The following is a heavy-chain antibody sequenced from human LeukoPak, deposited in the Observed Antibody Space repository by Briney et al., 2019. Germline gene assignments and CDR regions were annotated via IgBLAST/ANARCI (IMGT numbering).Heavy chain of an antibody. V-gene: IGHV3-48*02. Sequence: GGSLRLSCAASGFTFRSYSMNWVRQAPGKGLEWVSYISSSSSTIYYADSVKGRFTISRDNAKNSLYLQMNSLRDEDTAVYYCARTRTTVAPYFDYWGQGTLVTVSS. CDR3: ARTRTTVAPYFDY. J-gene: IGHJ4*02. D-gene: IGHD4-23*01. CDR1: GFTFRSYS. CDR2: ISSSSSTI.